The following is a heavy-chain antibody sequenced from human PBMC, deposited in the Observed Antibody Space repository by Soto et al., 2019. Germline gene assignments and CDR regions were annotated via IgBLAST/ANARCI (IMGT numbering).Heavy chain of an antibody. J-gene: IGHJ6*02. Sequence: QVQLVQSGAEVKKPGSSVKVSCKASGGTFSSYAISWVRQAPGQGLEWMGGIIPIFGTANYAQKFQGRVTITADESTSTAYMELSSLRSEDTAVYYCARDMGDIVVLPAAMTNGMDVWGQGTTVTVSS. CDR3: ARDMGDIVVLPAAMTNGMDV. V-gene: IGHV1-69*01. D-gene: IGHD2-2*01. CDR2: IIPIFGTA. CDR1: GGTFSSYA.